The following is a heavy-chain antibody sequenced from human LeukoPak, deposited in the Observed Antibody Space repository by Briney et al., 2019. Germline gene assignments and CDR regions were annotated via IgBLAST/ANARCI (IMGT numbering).Heavy chain of an antibody. D-gene: IGHD6-19*01. J-gene: IGHJ5*02. Sequence: WGSLRLSCAASGFTFSDYYMSWIRQAPGKGLEWVSYVSSSSSYTNYADSVKGRFTISRDNAKNSLYLQMNSLRAEDTAVYYCARDQSLYSSGWYVWFDPWGQGTLVTV. CDR2: VSSSSSYT. CDR1: GFTFSDYY. CDR3: ARDQSLYSSGWYVWFDP. V-gene: IGHV3-11*06.